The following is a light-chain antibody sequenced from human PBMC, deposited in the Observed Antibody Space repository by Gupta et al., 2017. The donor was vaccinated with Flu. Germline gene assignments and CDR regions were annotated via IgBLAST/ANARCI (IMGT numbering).Light chain of an antibody. CDR2: VAA. CDR1: QSVGTS. CDR3: QHHTNCPWT. V-gene: IGKV3-11*01. Sequence: ERATLSCRASQSVGTSLAWYLHSPGQAPRLLIVVAANQASAIPVWFIGSGSGTDFTLTISRLEADDVVFYYCQHHTNCPWTFGQGTKVEI. J-gene: IGKJ1*01.